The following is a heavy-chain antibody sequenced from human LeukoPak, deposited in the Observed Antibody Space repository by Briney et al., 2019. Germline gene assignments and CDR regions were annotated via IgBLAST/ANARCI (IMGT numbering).Heavy chain of an antibody. Sequence: ASVKVSCKASGGTFSSYAISWVRQAPGQGLEWVGWISPTTGGTNYAQKFQGRVTMTRDTSISTAYMELSRLRSDDTAVYYCARDRGGGSAVAGNDWGQGTLVTVSS. D-gene: IGHD1-1*01. CDR1: GGTFSSYA. J-gene: IGHJ4*02. CDR2: ISPTTGGT. CDR3: ARDRGGGSAVAGND. V-gene: IGHV1-2*02.